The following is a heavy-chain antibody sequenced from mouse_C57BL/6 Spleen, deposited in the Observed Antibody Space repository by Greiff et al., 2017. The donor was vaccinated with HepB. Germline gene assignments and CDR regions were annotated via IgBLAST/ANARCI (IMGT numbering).Heavy chain of an antibody. CDR2: IRSKSNNYAT. Sequence: EVKLVESGGGLVQPKGSLKLSCAASGFSFNTYAMNWVRQAPGKGLEWVARIRSKSNNYATYYADSVKDRFTISRDDSESMLYLQMNNLKTEDTAMYYCVRQDYYGSSFGYWGQGTTLTVSS. CDR1: GFSFNTYA. V-gene: IGHV10-1*01. CDR3: VRQDYYGSSFGY. J-gene: IGHJ2*01. D-gene: IGHD1-1*01.